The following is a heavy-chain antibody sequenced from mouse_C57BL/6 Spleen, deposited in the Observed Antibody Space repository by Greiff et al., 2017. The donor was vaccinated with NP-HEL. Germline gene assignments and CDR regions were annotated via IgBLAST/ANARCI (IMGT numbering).Heavy chain of an antibody. CDR1: GFTFTDYY. J-gene: IGHJ1*03. CDR3: ARYPPTTVVPYWYFDV. D-gene: IGHD1-1*01. CDR2: IRNKANGYTT. V-gene: IGHV7-3*01. Sequence: EVQRVESGGGLVQPGGSLSLSCAASGFTFTDYYMSWVRQPPGKALEWLGFIRNKANGYTTEYSASVKGRFTISRDNSQSILYLQMNALRAEDSATYYCARYPPTTVVPYWYFDVWGTGTTVTVSS.